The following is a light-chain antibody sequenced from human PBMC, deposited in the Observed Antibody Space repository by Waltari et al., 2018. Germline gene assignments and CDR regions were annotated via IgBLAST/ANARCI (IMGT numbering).Light chain of an antibody. V-gene: IGKV1-5*01. Sequence: QMTQSPSTLSASIGDRVAITCRASHPINTRLAWYQQKPGKAPRVLIYDASTLASGVPSRFRGSGSGTEFTLTISSLQPDDFATYYCHQYNSYSQSFGQGTKLEIK. CDR3: HQYNSYSQS. CDR1: HPINTR. CDR2: DAS. J-gene: IGKJ2*03.